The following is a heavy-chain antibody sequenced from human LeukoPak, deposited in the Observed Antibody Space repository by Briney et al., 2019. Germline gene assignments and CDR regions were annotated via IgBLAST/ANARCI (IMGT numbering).Heavy chain of an antibody. V-gene: IGHV3-9*01. D-gene: IGHD6-13*01. CDR2: ISWNSGYI. CDR3: TKDLKYSSRYFDY. CDR1: GFTFDDYA. Sequence: GGSLRLSCAASGFTFDDYAMHWVRQAPGKGLEWVSGISWNSGYIGYADSVKGRFTISRDSAKNSLYLQMNSLRPEDTALYYCTKDLKYSSRYFDYWGREPWSPSPQ. J-gene: IGHJ4*02.